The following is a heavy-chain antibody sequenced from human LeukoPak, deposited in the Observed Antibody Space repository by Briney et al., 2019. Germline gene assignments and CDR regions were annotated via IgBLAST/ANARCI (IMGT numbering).Heavy chain of an antibody. Sequence: PSQTLSLTCTVSGGSITSGNYYWSWIRQPAGKGLEWIGRINSRGSTNYDPSLKSRVSISVDTSKNYFSLELNSVTAADTAVYYCARGFSTISCYDYWGQGTLVTVSS. CDR1: GGSITSGNYY. J-gene: IGHJ4*02. D-gene: IGHD2/OR15-2a*01. CDR3: ARGFSTISCYDY. V-gene: IGHV4-61*02. CDR2: INSRGST.